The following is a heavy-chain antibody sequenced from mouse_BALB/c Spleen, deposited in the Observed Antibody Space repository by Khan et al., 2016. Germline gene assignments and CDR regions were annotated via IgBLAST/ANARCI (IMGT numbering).Heavy chain of an antibody. V-gene: IGHV9-3-1*01. CDR2: INTYSGES. Sequence: QIQLVQSGPELKKPGKTVAISCKASGYTFTNYGMNWVKQAPGKGLKWMGWINTYSGESTYADDFKGRFALSLETSAYTAYLQINNPKNEDTATXFCAIYRYYYGSSRYFDVWGAGTTVTVSS. J-gene: IGHJ1*01. D-gene: IGHD1-1*01. CDR1: GYTFTNYG. CDR3: AIYRYYYGSSRYFDV.